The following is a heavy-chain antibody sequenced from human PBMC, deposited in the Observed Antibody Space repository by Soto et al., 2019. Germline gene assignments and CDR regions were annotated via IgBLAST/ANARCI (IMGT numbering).Heavy chain of an antibody. CDR1: GFTFSSYG. CDR3: ASRSPALDY. J-gene: IGHJ4*02. V-gene: IGHV3-33*01. Sequence: QVQLVESGGGVVQPGRSLRLSCAASGFTFSSYGMHWVRQAPGKGLEWVAVIWYDGSNKYYADFVKGRFTISRDNSKNTLYLQMNSLRAEDTAVYYCASRSPALDYWDQGTLVTVSS. CDR2: IWYDGSNK. D-gene: IGHD2-2*01.